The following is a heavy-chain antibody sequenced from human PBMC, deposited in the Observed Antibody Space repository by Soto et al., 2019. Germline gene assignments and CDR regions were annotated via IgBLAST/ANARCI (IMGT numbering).Heavy chain of an antibody. V-gene: IGHV6-1*01. Sequence: PSQTLSLPCAITGDSVSSNSAGCSCVRQSPSRGLELLGRTYYRSKWYYEYAVSVRGRITINPDTSKNQYSLQLNSVTPEDTAVYFCARGEQYSGRIFDYWGQGTLVTVSS. D-gene: IGHD1-26*01. CDR2: TYYRSKWYY. CDR1: GDSVSSNSAG. CDR3: ARGEQYSGRIFDY. J-gene: IGHJ4*01.